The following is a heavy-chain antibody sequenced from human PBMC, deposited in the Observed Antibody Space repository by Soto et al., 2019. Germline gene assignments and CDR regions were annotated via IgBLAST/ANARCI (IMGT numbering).Heavy chain of an antibody. Sequence: GASVKVSCKASGYTFTGYYMHWVRQAPGQGLEWKGWINTNSGGTNYAQKFQGWFTMTRDTSISTAYMELSRLRSDDTAVYYCASGIPVYSSSWEVRERYYYYGMDVWGQGTTVTVSS. J-gene: IGHJ6*02. D-gene: IGHD6-13*01. CDR1: GYTFTGYY. CDR2: INTNSGGT. CDR3: ASGIPVYSSSWEVRERYYYYGMDV. V-gene: IGHV1-2*04.